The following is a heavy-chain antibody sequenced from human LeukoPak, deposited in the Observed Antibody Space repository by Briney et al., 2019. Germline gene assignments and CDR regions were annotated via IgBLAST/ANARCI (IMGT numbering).Heavy chain of an antibody. D-gene: IGHD1-1*01. V-gene: IGHV1-2*02. J-gene: IGHJ6*03. Sequence: GASVKVSCKASGGTFSSYAISWVRQAPGQGLEWMGWINPNSGGTNYAQKFQGRVTMTRDTSISTAYMELSRLRSDDTAVYYCARGGKSPGDPGRYYYYYYMDVWGKGTTVTISS. CDR3: ARGGKSPGDPGRYYYYYYMDV. CDR1: GGTFSSYA. CDR2: INPNSGGT.